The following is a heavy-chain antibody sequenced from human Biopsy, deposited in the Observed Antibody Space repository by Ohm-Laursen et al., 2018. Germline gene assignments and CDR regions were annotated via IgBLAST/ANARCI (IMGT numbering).Heavy chain of an antibody. D-gene: IGHD6-19*01. CDR3: ARGRRTSGWPYFAN. V-gene: IGHV4-61*01. J-gene: IGHJ4*02. CDR2: IYSGGNT. CDR1: GDSLSSGPDN. Sequence: TLSLSCTVSGDSLSSGPDNWSWIRQPPGQGLEYIGFIYSGGNTNYNPSLQNRVTMSVDTSKNQFSLKLSSVIAAVTAVYYCARGRRTSGWPYFANWGQGTLVIVSS.